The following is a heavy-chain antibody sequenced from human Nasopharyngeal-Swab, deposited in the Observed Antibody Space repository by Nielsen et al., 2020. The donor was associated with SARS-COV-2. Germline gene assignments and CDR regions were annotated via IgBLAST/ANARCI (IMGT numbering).Heavy chain of an antibody. Sequence: SETLSLTCAVYGGSFSGYYWNWIRQPPGKGLEWIGEINRSGSTNYNPSLKSRVTISVDTFKIQFSLKLSSVTAADTAVYYCARGEFRKYYFAYWGQGTLVTVSS. CDR1: GGSFSGYY. J-gene: IGHJ4*02. D-gene: IGHD3-10*01. CDR3: ARGEFRKYYFAY. V-gene: IGHV4-34*01. CDR2: INRSGST.